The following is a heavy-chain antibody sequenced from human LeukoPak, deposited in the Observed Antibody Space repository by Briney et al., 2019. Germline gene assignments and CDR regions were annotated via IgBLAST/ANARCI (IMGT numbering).Heavy chain of an antibody. Sequence: KPSETLSLTCTVSGGSISSSSYYWGWIRQPPGKGLEWIGSIYYSGSTYYNPSLKSRFTISVDTSKNQFSLKLSSVTAADTAVYYCARQSPHCSSTSCYDAFDIWGQGTMVTVSS. CDR2: IYYSGST. V-gene: IGHV4-39*01. J-gene: IGHJ3*02. CDR3: ARQSPHCSSTSCYDAFDI. D-gene: IGHD2-2*01. CDR1: GGSISSSSYY.